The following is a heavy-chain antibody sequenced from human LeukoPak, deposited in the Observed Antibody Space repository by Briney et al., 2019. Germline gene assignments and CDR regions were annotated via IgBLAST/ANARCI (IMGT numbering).Heavy chain of an antibody. CDR2: INQDGSEK. J-gene: IGHJ4*02. CDR3: ARDEDHAAAY. V-gene: IGHV3-7*03. CDR1: GFTFFRSW. D-gene: IGHD2-15*01. Sequence: GGSLRLSCAASGFTFFRSWMSWVRQAPGKGLERVANINQDGSEKYYVDSVKSRFTISRDNAKNSLYLQMNSLRADDTAVYYCARDEDHAAAYWGQGTLVTISS.